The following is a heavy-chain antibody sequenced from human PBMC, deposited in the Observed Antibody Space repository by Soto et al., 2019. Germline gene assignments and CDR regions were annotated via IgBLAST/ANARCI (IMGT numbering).Heavy chain of an antibody. D-gene: IGHD2-2*02. CDR2: IDWDDDK. J-gene: IGHJ6*02. V-gene: IGHV2-70*01. CDR3: ARTIIRASYCSSTSCYTNYYYGMDV. Sequence: ESGPTLVNPTQTLTLTCTFSGFSLSTSGMCVSWIRQPPGKALEWLALIDWDDDKYYSTSLKTRLTISKDTSKNQVVLTMTNMDPVDTATYYCARTIIRASYCSSTSCYTNYYYGMDVWGQGTTVTVSS. CDR1: GFSLSTSGMC.